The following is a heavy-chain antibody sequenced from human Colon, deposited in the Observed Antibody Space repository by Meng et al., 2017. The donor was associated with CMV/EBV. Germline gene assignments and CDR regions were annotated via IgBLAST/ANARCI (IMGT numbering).Heavy chain of an antibody. Sequence: SETLSLTCTVSGGSVSSCSYYWRWIRQPPGKGLEWIGYIYYSGSTNYNPSLKSRVTISVDTSKNQFSLKLSSVPAADTAVYYCARDGVSDYYYYGMDVWGQGTTVTVSS. CDR1: GGSVSSCSYY. CDR2: IYYSGST. D-gene: IGHD3-16*01. J-gene: IGHJ6*02. CDR3: ARDGVSDYYYYGMDV. V-gene: IGHV4-61*01.